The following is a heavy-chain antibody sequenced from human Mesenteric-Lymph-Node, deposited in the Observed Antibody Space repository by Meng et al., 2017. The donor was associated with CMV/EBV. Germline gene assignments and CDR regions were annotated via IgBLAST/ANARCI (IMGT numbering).Heavy chain of an antibody. J-gene: IGHJ3*02. CDR2: IYYSGST. Sequence: LRLSCTVSGGSINSGDYYWSWIRQLPGKGLEWIGYIYYSGSTFYNPSLKSRVSISVDTSKNQFSLKLSSVTAADTAVYYCARFDSIYYEANAFDIWGQGTMVTVSS. V-gene: IGHV4-30-4*08. D-gene: IGHD3-16*01. CDR1: GGSINSGDYY. CDR3: ARFDSIYYEANAFDI.